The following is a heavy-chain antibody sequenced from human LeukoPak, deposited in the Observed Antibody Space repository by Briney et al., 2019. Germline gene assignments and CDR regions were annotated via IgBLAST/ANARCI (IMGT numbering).Heavy chain of an antibody. CDR1: GYTFTSHG. D-gene: IGHD2-8*01. J-gene: IGHJ6*02. CDR2: ISVYSGDT. V-gene: IGHV1-18*01. Sequence: ASVKVSCKASGYTFTSHGISWVRQAPGQGLEWMGWISVYSGDTNYAQKFQDRVTVTTDTSTSTAYMELRSLRSDDTAVYYCASVYLYGMDVWGQGTTVTVSS. CDR3: ASVYLYGMDV.